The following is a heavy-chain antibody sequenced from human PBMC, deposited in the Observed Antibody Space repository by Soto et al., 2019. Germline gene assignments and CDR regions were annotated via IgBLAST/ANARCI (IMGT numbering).Heavy chain of an antibody. D-gene: IGHD6-19*01. CDR1: GGTFSSYA. CDR2: IIPIFGTA. Sequence: SVKVSCKASGGTFSSYAISWVRQAPGQGLEWMGGIIPIFGTANYAQKFQGRVTITADESTSTAYMELSSLRSEDTAVYYCARDLVGGAVAGDAFDIWCKGIMVTVSS. J-gene: IGHJ3*02. CDR3: ARDLVGGAVAGDAFDI. V-gene: IGHV1-69*13.